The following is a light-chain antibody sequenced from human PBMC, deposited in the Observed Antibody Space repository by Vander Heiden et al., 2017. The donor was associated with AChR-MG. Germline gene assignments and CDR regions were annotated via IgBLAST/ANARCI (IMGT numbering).Light chain of an antibody. CDR3: QKYYSTPWT. CDR2: WAS. V-gene: IGKV4-1*01. Sequence: DIVMTQSQDSLAVSLGERATINCKSSQSVLYSSNNKNYLAWYQQKPGQPPKLLIYWASTRESGVPDRFSGSGSGTDFTLTISSLQAEDVAVYYCQKYYSTPWTFGQGTKVEIK. J-gene: IGKJ1*01. CDR1: QSVLYSSNNKNY.